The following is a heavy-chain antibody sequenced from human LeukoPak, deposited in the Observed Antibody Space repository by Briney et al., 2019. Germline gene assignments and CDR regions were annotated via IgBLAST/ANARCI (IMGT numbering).Heavy chain of an antibody. CDR1: GYTFTGYY. CDR3: ARESVLAGDYYYYGMDV. CDR2: INPNSGGT. D-gene: IGHD3-10*01. J-gene: IGHJ6*02. V-gene: IGHV1-2*02. Sequence: ASVKVSCKASGYTFTGYYMHWVRQAPGQGLEWMGWINPNSGGTNYAQKFQGRVTMTRDTSISTAYMELSRLRSDDTAVYYCARESVLAGDYYYYGMDVWGQGTTVTVSS.